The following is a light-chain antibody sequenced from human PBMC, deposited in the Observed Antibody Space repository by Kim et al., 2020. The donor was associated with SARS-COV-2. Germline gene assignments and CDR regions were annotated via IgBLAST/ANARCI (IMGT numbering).Light chain of an antibody. CDR2: SSN. V-gene: IGLV1-44*01. Sequence: ELTQPPSVSGTPGQRVTISCSGSSSNIRSNSVNWYQQLPGTAPKLLIYSSNQRPSGVPDRFSGSKSGTSASLAISGLQSEDEADYYCAAWDDSLNGPVFGGGTQLTVL. CDR1: SSNIRSNS. J-gene: IGLJ3*02. CDR3: AAWDDSLNGPV.